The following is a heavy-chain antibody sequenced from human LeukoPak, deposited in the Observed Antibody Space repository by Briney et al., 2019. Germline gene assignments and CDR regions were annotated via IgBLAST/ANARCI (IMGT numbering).Heavy chain of an antibody. CDR2: IRSDGSEK. J-gene: IGHJ6*03. CDR1: GFSFSSYG. CDR3: AKAPAIAGFYMDV. D-gene: IGHD2-21*02. V-gene: IGHV3-30*02. Sequence: GGSLRLSCAASGFSFSSYGTHWVRQAPGKGLEWVAIIRSDGSEKSYTHSVEGRFTISRDNSRNTLYLQMNSLRAEDTAVYFCAKAPAIAGFYMDVWGKGTTVTVSS.